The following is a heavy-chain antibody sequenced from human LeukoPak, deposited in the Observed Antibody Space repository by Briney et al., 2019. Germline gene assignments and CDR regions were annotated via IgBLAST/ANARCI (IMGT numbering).Heavy chain of an antibody. J-gene: IGHJ6*02. D-gene: IGHD2-8*01. Sequence: PGRSLRLSCATSGFTFSSYGMHWVRQAPGKGLEWVAVIWYDGSNIHYADSVQGRFTISRDSSKNTLYLQMNCLRAEDTGVYYCANNGVSPNYYYGMNVWGQGTTVTVSS. CDR1: GFTFSSYG. CDR2: IWYDGSNI. CDR3: ANNGVSPNYYYGMNV. V-gene: IGHV3-33*06.